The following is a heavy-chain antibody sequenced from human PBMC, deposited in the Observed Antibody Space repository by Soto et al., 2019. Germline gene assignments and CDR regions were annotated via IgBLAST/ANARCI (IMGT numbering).Heavy chain of an antibody. J-gene: IGHJ6*02. Sequence: GGSLRLSCAASGFTFSSYSMSWVRQAPGKGLEWVSAISGSGGSAYYADSVKGRFTISRDNSKNTLYLQMNSLRAEDTAVYYCAKGFYYCSGGSCYSQYYYYYGMDVWGQGT. CDR2: ISGSGGSA. CDR1: GFTFSSYS. D-gene: IGHD2-15*01. CDR3: AKGFYYCSGGSCYSQYYYYYGMDV. V-gene: IGHV3-23*01.